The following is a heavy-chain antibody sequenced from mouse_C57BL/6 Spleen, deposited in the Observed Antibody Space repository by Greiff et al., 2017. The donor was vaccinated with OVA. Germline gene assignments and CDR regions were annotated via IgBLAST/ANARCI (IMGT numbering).Heavy chain of an antibody. CDR3: ARNYGRYAMDY. J-gene: IGHJ4*01. CDR2: IYYSGTI. Sequence: VQLQQSGPGLVKPSQTVFLTCTVTGISITTGNYRWSWIRQFPGNKLEWIGYIYYSGTITYNPSLTSRTTITRDTPKNQFFLEMNSLTAEDTATYYCARNYGRYAMDYWGQGTSVTVSS. D-gene: IGHD1-1*01. V-gene: IGHV3-5*01. CDR1: GISITTGNYR.